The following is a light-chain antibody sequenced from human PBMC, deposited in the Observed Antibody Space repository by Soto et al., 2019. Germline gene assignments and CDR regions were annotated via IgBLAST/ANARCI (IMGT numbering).Light chain of an antibody. J-gene: IGKJ2*01. CDR3: QQYGSSPRT. CDR1: QSVTSSY. V-gene: IGKV3-20*01. CDR2: GGS. Sequence: EIVLTQSPGTLSLSPGEGAALSCRASQSVTSSYLAWYQQKPGQAPRLLIYGGSSRATGIPDRFSGSGSGTDFTLTISRLEPEDFAMYYCQQYGSSPRTFGQGTELEIK.